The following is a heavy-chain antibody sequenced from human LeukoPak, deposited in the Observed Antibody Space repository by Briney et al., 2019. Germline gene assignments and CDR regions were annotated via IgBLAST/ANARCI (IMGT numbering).Heavy chain of an antibody. J-gene: IGHJ4*02. Sequence: NTSETLSLTCTVSDGSISSSSYYWGWIRQPPGKGLEWIGSIYYSGGTYYNPSLKSRVTISVDTSKNQFSLKLSSVTAADTAVYYCAREILRDSSGWHGTLDYWGQGTLVTVSS. CDR2: IYYSGGT. CDR3: AREILRDSSGWHGTLDY. CDR1: DGSISSSSYY. D-gene: IGHD6-19*01. V-gene: IGHV4-39*02.